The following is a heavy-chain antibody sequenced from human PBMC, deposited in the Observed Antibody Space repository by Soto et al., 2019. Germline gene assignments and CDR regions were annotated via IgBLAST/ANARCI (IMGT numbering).Heavy chain of an antibody. CDR2: ISYDGSNK. V-gene: IGHV3-30-3*01. CDR3: ARGPHSRGGSCYSGWFDP. D-gene: IGHD2-15*01. Sequence: GGSLRLSCAASGFTFSSYAMHWVRQAPGKGLAWVAVISYDGSNKYYADSVKGRFTISRDNSKNTLYLQMNSLRAEDTAVYYCARGPHSRGGSCYSGWFDPWGQGTLVTVSS. CDR1: GFTFSSYA. J-gene: IGHJ5*02.